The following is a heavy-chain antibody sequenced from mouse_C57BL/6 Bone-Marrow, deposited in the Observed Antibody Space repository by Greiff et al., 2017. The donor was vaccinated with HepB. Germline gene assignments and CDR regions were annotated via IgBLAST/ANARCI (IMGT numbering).Heavy chain of an antibody. Sequence: QVQLQQPGAELVKPGASVKMSCKASGYTFTSYWITWVKQRPGQGLEWIGDIYPGSGSTNYNEKFKSKATLTVDTSSSTAYMQLSSLTSEDSAVYYCARKEKNGSSPDYWGQGTTLTVSS. V-gene: IGHV1-55*01. CDR1: GYTFTSYW. D-gene: IGHD1-1*01. CDR2: IYPGSGST. J-gene: IGHJ2*01. CDR3: ARKEKNGSSPDY.